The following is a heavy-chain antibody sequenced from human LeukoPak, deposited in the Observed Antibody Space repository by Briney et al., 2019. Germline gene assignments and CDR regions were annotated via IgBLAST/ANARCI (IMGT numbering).Heavy chain of an antibody. CDR3: AREGAVAGWGTPH. V-gene: IGHV4-59*12. Sequence: SETLSLTCTVSGGSISSYYWSWIRQPPGKGLEWIGYIYYSGSTNYNPSLKSRVTISVDTSKNQFSLKLSSVTAADTAVYYCAREGAVAGWGTPHWGQGTLVTVSS. D-gene: IGHD6-19*01. CDR1: GGSISSYY. J-gene: IGHJ4*02. CDR2: IYYSGST.